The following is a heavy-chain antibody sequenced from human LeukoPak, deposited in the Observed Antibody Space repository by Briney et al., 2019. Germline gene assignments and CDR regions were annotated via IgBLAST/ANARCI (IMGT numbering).Heavy chain of an antibody. CDR2: IYYSGST. Sequence: SETLSLTCTVSGGSISSSSYYWGWIRQPPGKGLEWIGSIYYSGSTYYNPSLKSRVTISVDTSKNQFSLKLSSVTAADTAVYYCARAIAAAGISFDYWGQGTLVTVSS. CDR3: ARAIAAAGISFDY. CDR1: GGSISSSSYY. V-gene: IGHV4-39*07. J-gene: IGHJ4*02. D-gene: IGHD6-13*01.